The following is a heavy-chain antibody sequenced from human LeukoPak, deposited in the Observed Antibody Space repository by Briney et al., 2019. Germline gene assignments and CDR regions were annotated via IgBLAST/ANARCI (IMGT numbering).Heavy chain of an antibody. J-gene: IGHJ5*02. Sequence: AGGSLRLSCAASGFTFSNSDMSWVRQAPGKGLEWVSAIGGSGSSTFYADSVKGRFTVSRDNSKNTLYLQMSSLRAEDTAVYYCAKSGLTPHPWGQGTLVTVSS. CDR2: IGGSGSST. D-gene: IGHD3/OR15-3a*01. V-gene: IGHV3-23*01. CDR1: GFTFSNSD. CDR3: AKSGLTPHP.